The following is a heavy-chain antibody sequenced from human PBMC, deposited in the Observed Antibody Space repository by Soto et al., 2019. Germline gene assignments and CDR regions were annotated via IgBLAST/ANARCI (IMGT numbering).Heavy chain of an antibody. CDR3: ARDLGDIVVVSAATEFDH. V-gene: IGHV1-18*04. CDR2: ISAKNGNT. CDR1: GYTFNNSG. J-gene: IGHJ4*02. Sequence: QVQLVQSGAEVKKPGASVKVSCKASGYTFNNSGISWVRQAPGRGLEWMGWISAKNGNTNYAQKFQGRVTMTTDTATRPAYLDRRSLRSDDTAVYFCARDLGDIVVVSAATEFDHWGQGTLVTVSS. D-gene: IGHD2-2*01.